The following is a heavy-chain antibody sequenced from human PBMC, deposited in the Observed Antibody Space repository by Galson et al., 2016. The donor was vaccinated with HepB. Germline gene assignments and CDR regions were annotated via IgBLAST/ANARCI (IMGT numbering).Heavy chain of an antibody. CDR3: AREGHDYSGTPEGWFDP. Sequence: SVKVSCKASGDTSNSFAINWVRQAPGQGLEWLGRIIPMLEVADYPQNFQGRVTITADKSTSTTYMELTSLTSQDTAVYYCAREGHDYSGTPEGWFDPWGQGTLVTVSS. CDR2: IIPMLEVA. J-gene: IGHJ5*02. CDR1: GDTSNSFA. V-gene: IGHV1-69*04. D-gene: IGHD5-12*01.